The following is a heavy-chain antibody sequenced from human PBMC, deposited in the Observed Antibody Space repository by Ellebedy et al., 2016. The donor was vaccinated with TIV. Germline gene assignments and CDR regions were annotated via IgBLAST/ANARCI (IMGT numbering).Heavy chain of an antibody. J-gene: IGHJ3*02. D-gene: IGHD3-10*01. V-gene: IGHV3-66*01. CDR1: ELTVTSNF. CDR2: IAIDSTT. Sequence: GGSLRLSCAASELTVTSNFMSWVRQAPGKGLAWVSTIAIDSTTYYADSVKGRFTISRDNSKNTLDIQMNSRRAEDTAVYYCARETYNDVDLKLWGIFDIWGQGTMVTVSS. CDR3: ARETYNDVDLKLWGIFDI.